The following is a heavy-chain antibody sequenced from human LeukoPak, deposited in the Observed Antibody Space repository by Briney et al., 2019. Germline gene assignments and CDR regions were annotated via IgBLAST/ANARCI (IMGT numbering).Heavy chain of an antibody. V-gene: IGHV4-34*01. Sequence: SETLSLTCAVYGGSFSGYYWSWIRQPPGKGLEWIGEINHSGSTNYNPSLKSRVTISVDTSKNQFSLKLSSMTAADTAVYYCARELRSGLSYRRSRFDYWGQGTLVTVPS. CDR1: GGSFSGYY. CDR2: INHSGST. D-gene: IGHD2-15*01. J-gene: IGHJ4*02. CDR3: ARELRSGLSYRRSRFDY.